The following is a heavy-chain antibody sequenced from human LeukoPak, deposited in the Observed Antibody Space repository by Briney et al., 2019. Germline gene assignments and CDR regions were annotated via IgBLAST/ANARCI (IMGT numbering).Heavy chain of an antibody. CDR3: ARGFLIAAAGTNWFDP. Sequence: GASVKVSCKASGGTFSSYAISWVRQAPGQGLEWMGRIIPVLGISNHAQRFQGRVTITADKSTSTAYMELSSLRSEDTAVYYCARGFLIAAAGTNWFDPWGQGTLVTVSS. CDR2: IIPVLGIS. V-gene: IGHV1-69*04. J-gene: IGHJ5*02. D-gene: IGHD6-13*01. CDR1: GGTFSSYA.